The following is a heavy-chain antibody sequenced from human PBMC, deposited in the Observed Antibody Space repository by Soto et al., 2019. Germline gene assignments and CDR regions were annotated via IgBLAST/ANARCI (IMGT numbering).Heavy chain of an antibody. J-gene: IGHJ4*02. CDR3: ARGPNYDC. V-gene: IGHV3-53*01. D-gene: IGHD3-10*01. Sequence: EERLVQSGGGLVQPGGSLRLSCAASGFSVGGNYMSWVRQAPGKGLELVSLIYSGGNPFYADSMKGRFTLSRDNSNNMLYLQMDSLRAEDTAVYYCARGPNYDCWGQGPLVIVSS. CDR2: IYSGGNP. CDR1: GFSVGGNY.